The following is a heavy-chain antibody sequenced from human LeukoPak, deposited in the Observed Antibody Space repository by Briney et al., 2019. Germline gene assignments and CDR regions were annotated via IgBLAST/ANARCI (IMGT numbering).Heavy chain of an antibody. V-gene: IGHV3-23*01. D-gene: IGHD3-10*01. CDR1: GLTFSSYA. CDR3: AKVPYSDYGSGRPPFMDV. CDR2: INYSGGST. J-gene: IGHJ6*02. Sequence: GGSLRLSCAASGLTFSSYAMSCVRQAPGKWLDWVSTINYSGGSTYYPDSVKGRFTISRANSKNTLYMQMNSLRAEDTAIYYCAKVPYSDYGSGRPPFMDVWGQGTTVAVS.